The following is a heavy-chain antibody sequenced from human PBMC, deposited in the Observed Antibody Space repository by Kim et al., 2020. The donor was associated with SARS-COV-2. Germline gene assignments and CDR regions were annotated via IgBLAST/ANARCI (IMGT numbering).Heavy chain of an antibody. D-gene: IGHD6-19*01. CDR1: GGSISSSSYY. J-gene: IGHJ3*02. Sequence: SETLSLTCTVSGGSISSSSYYWGWIRQPPGKGLEWIGSIYYSGSTYYNPSLKSRVTISVDTSKNQFSLKLSSVTAADTAVYYCARFFGIAVADDAFDIWGQGTMVTVSS. CDR3: ARFFGIAVADDAFDI. CDR2: IYYSGST. V-gene: IGHV4-39*01.